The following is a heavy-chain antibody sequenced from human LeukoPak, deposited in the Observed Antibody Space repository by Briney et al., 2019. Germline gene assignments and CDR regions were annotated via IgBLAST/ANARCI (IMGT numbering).Heavy chain of an antibody. J-gene: IGHJ5*02. CDR1: GGSIXSGSYY. CDR2: IYTSGST. V-gene: IGHV4-61*02. Sequence: LTCTASGGSIXSGSYYWSWIRQPAGKGLEWIGRIYTSGSTNYNPSLKSRVTISVDTSKNQFSLKLSSVTAADTAVYYCARARGFRFDWFAPCGQGTLVTVSS. CDR3: ARARGFRFDWFAP. D-gene: IGHD3-10*01.